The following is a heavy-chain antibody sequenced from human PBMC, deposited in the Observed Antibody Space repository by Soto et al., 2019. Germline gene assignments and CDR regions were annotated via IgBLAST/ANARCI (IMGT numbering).Heavy chain of an antibody. V-gene: IGHV3-23*01. CDR2: ISGSGGST. Sequence: GGSLRLSCAASGFTFSSYAMSWVRQAPGKGLEWVSAISGSGGSTYYADSVKGRFTISRDNSKNTLYLQMNSLRAEDTAVYYCAKDRLPMVRGVQPNWFDPWGQETLVTVSS. CDR3: AKDRLPMVRGVQPNWFDP. J-gene: IGHJ5*02. D-gene: IGHD3-10*01. CDR1: GFTFSSYA.